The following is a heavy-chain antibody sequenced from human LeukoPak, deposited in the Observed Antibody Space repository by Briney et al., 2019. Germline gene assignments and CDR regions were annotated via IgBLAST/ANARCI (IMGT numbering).Heavy chain of an antibody. D-gene: IGHD3-22*01. CDR3: ARDSWTQLESMIVVVTLDY. CDR1: GGTFSSYA. V-gene: IGHV1-18*01. CDR2: ISAYNGNT. J-gene: IGHJ4*02. Sequence: ASVKVSCKASGGTFSSYAISWVRQAPGQGLEWMGWISAYNGNTNYAQKLQGRVTMTTDTSTSTAYMELRSLRSDDTAVYYCARDSWTQLESMIVVVTLDYWGQGTLVTVSS.